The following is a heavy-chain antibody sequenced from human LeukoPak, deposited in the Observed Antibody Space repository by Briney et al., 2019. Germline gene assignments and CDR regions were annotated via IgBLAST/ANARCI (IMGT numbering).Heavy chain of an antibody. Sequence: PSETLSLTCTVSGGSISPYYWSWIRQPPGKGLEWIGYVYYSGSTNYNPSLKNRVTISVDTSKNQFSLKLSSVTAADTAVYYCANLGVVIDDAFDIWGQGTMVTVSS. CDR2: VYYSGST. J-gene: IGHJ3*02. D-gene: IGHD3-3*01. CDR3: ANLGVVIDDAFDI. CDR1: GGSISPYY. V-gene: IGHV4-59*12.